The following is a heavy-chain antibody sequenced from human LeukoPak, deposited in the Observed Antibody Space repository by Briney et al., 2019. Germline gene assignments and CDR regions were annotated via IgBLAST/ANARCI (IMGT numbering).Heavy chain of an antibody. CDR2: ISGAGGST. Sequence: GGSLRLSCAASGFSFSTYGMNWVRHAPGKRLEWVSGISGAGGSTYYAGSVRGRFTISRDNSKNTLYLQMNALRAEDSAIYYCVKCHYDSSGYYHFDYWGQGTLVTVSS. CDR1: GFSFSTYG. V-gene: IGHV3-23*01. J-gene: IGHJ4*02. D-gene: IGHD3-22*01. CDR3: VKCHYDSSGYYHFDY.